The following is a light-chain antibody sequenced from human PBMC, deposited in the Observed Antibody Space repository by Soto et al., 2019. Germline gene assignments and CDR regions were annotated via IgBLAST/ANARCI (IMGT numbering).Light chain of an antibody. CDR3: AAWDDSLSCV. V-gene: IGLV1-47*01. Sequence: QSVLTQPPSASGTPGQRVTISCSGSSSNIGSNYVYWYQQLPGTAPKLLIYRNNQRPSGVPDRFSGSKSGTSASLAISGLRSEDEADYYCAAWDDSLSCVFGTGTKVTVL. CDR2: RNN. CDR1: SSNIGSNY. J-gene: IGLJ1*01.